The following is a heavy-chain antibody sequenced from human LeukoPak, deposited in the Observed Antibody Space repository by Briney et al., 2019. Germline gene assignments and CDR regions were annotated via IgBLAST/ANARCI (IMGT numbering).Heavy chain of an antibody. D-gene: IGHD2-21*02. CDR1: GGSISSSSYY. CDR2: IYYSGST. CDR3: ARENCGGDCYCDY. J-gene: IGHJ4*02. V-gene: IGHV4-61*01. Sequence: SETLSLTCTVSGGSISSSSYYWGWIRQPPGKGLEWIGYIYYSGSTNYNPSLKGRVTISVDTSKNQFSLKLSSVTAADTAVYYCARENCGGDCYCDYWGQGTLVTVSS.